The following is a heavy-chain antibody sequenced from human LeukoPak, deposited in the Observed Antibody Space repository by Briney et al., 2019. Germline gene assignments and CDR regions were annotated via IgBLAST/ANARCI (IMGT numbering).Heavy chain of an antibody. CDR3: ARTLYSYGNRGLRRGDY. CDR1: GYTFTSYD. CDR2: MNPNSGNT. Sequence: PKASVKVSCKASGYTFTSYDINWVRQATGQGLEWMGWMNPNSGNTGYAQKFQGRVTITRNTSISTAYMELSSLRSEDTAVYYCARTLYSYGNRGLRRGDYWGQGTLVAVSS. D-gene: IGHD3-22*01. V-gene: IGHV1-8*03. J-gene: IGHJ4*02.